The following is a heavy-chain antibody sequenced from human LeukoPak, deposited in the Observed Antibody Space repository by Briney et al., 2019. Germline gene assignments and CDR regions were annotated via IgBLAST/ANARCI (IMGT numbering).Heavy chain of an antibody. Sequence: SETLSLTCTVSGGSISRYYWSWFRQPPGKGLEWIAYIYYSGSTNYNPSLKSRVTISVDTSKNQFSLKLSSVTAADTAVYYCARDVLRYGDTIWGQGTLVTVSS. CDR2: IYYSGST. CDR1: GGSISRYY. V-gene: IGHV4-59*12. D-gene: IGHD4-17*01. J-gene: IGHJ4*02. CDR3: ARDVLRYGDTI.